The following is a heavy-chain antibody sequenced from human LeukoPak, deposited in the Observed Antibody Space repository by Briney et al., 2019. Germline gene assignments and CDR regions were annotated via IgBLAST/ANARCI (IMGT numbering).Heavy chain of an antibody. Sequence: PSETLSLTCTVSGGSFSSYYWSWIRQPPGKGLEWIGYIYYGGRTNYNPPLKSRVTISVDTSKNQFSLKLSSVTAADTAVYYCARDLERELTWVYWGQGTLVTVSS. CDR3: ARDLERELTWVY. V-gene: IGHV4-59*01. J-gene: IGHJ4*02. CDR2: IYYGGRT. CDR1: GGSFSSYY. D-gene: IGHD1-7*01.